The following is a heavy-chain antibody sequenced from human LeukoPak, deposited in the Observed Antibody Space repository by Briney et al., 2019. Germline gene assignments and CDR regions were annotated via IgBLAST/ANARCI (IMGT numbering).Heavy chain of an antibody. CDR1: GYTFTSYG. CDR2: ISAYNGNT. V-gene: IGHV1-18*01. D-gene: IGHD2-2*01. Sequence: ALVKVSCKASGYTFTSYGISWVRQAPGQGLEWMGWISAYNGNTNYAQKLQGRVTMTTDTSTSTAYMELRSLRSDDTAVYYCASSSCSSTSCYAGYYYGMDVWGQGTTVTVSS. J-gene: IGHJ6*02. CDR3: ASSSCSSTSCYAGYYYGMDV.